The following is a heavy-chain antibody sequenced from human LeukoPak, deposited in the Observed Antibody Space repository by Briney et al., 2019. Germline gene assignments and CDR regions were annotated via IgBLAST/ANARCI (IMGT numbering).Heavy chain of an antibody. CDR1: GGSISSSSYY. Sequence: SETLSLTCTVSGGSISSSSYYWGWIRQPPGKGLEGIGSIYYSGSTYYNPSLKSRVTISIDKSKNQFSLKLSSVTAADTAVYYCARVDTITAAGTIDYWGQGTLVTVSS. CDR2: IYYSGST. V-gene: IGHV4-39*07. D-gene: IGHD6-13*01. J-gene: IGHJ4*01. CDR3: ARVDTITAAGTIDY.